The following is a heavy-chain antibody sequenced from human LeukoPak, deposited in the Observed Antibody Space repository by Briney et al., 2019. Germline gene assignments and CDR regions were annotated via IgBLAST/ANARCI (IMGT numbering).Heavy chain of an antibody. CDR1: GGSISSYY. CDR2: IYYSGST. CDR3: ASFLYYYGSGTAHFDY. J-gene: IGHJ4*02. V-gene: IGHV4-59*06. Sequence: SETLSLTCTVSGGSISSYYWSWIRQHPGKGLEWIGYIYYSGSTYYNPSLKSRVTISVDTSKNQFSLKLSSVTAADTAVYYCASFLYYYGSGTAHFDYWGQGTLVTVSS. D-gene: IGHD3-10*01.